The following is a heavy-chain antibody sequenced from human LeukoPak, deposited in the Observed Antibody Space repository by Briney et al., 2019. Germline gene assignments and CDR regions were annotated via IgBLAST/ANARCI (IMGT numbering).Heavy chain of an antibody. Sequence: PGGSLRLSCAASGFTFSSYEMNWVRQAPGKGLEWVSYIGSSDSTIYYADSVKGRFTISRDDSKNTLYLQMNSLRAEDTAVYYCAELGITMIGGVWGKGTTVTISS. CDR1: GFTFSSYE. CDR3: AELGITMIGGV. D-gene: IGHD3-10*02. V-gene: IGHV3-48*03. J-gene: IGHJ6*04. CDR2: IGSSDSTI.